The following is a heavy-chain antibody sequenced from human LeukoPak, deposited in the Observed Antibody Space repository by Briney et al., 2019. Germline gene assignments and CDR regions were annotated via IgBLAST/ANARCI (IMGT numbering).Heavy chain of an antibody. CDR3: ARGRDGGFAFDI. CDR1: GFSFSNYV. D-gene: IGHD2-15*01. Sequence: GGSLRLSCAASGFSFSNYVMHWVREAPGKGLEYVSAIMPNGETRGYANSMKGRFTISRDNSKNTLYLQMGSLRAEDMAIYYCARGRDGGFAFDIWGQGTLDTVSS. J-gene: IGHJ3*02. CDR2: IMPNGETR. V-gene: IGHV3-64*01.